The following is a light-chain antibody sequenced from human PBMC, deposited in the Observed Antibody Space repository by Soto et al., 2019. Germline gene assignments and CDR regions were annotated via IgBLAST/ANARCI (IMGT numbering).Light chain of an antibody. V-gene: IGLV2-23*01. J-gene: IGLJ1*01. CDR1: SSDVGNYNL. Sequence: QSVLTQPASVSGSPGQSITISCTGTSSDVGNYNLVSWYQQHPGKAPKLMIYEGSKRPSGVSNRFSGSKSGNTASLTISILQAEDEADYYCCSYAGSSTYVFGTATKVTVL. CDR2: EGS. CDR3: CSYAGSSTYV.